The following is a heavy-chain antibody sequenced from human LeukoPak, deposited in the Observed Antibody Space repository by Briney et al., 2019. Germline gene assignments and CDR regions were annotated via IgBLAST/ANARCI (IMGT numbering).Heavy chain of an antibody. CDR3: ARVGPGVWFDY. CDR1: GGSISSGDYY. V-gene: IGHV4-30-4*01. J-gene: IGHJ4*02. D-gene: IGHD3-16*01. CDR2: IYYSGST. Sequence: SQTLSLTCTVSGGSISSGDYYWSWIRQPRGKGLEWIVNIYYSGSTYYNPSLKSRVTISVDTSKNQFSLKLSSVTAADTAVYYCARVGPGVWFDYWGQGTLVTVSS.